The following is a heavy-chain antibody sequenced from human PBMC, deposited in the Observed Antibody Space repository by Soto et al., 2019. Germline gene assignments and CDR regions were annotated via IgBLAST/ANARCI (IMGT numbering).Heavy chain of an antibody. V-gene: IGHV4-30-4*01. D-gene: IGHD3-22*01. CDR1: GGSISSGDYY. J-gene: IGHJ5*02. Sequence: SETLSLTCTVSGGSISSGDYYWSWIRQPPGKGLEWIGYIYYSGSTYYNPSLKSRVTISVDTSKNQFSLKLNSVTAADTAVYYCAREGITMILGFDPWGQGTLVTVS. CDR3: AREGITMILGFDP. CDR2: IYYSGST.